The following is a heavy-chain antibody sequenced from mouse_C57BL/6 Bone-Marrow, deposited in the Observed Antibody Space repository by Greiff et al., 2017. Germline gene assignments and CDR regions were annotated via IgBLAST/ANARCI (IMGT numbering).Heavy chain of an antibody. V-gene: IGHV1-59*01. CDR1: GYTFTSYW. J-gene: IGHJ3*01. Sequence: QVQLKQPGAELVRPGTSVKLSCKASGYTFTSYWMHWVKQRPGQGLEWIGVIDPSDSYTNYNQKFKGKATLTVDTSSSTAYMQLSSLTSEDSAVYYCARLTGTGPWFAYWGQGTLVTVSA. CDR3: ARLTGTGPWFAY. D-gene: IGHD4-1*01. CDR2: IDPSDSYT.